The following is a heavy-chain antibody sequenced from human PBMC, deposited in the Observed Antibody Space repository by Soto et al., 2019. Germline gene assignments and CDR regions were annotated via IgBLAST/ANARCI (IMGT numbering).Heavy chain of an antibody. CDR3: ARERTIFGVPPDAFDI. V-gene: IGHV1-8*01. J-gene: IGHJ3*02. D-gene: IGHD3-3*01. CDR2: MNPNSGNT. CDR1: GYTFTSYD. Sequence: ASVKVSCKASGYTFTSYDINWVRQATGQGLEWMGWMNPNSGNTGYAQKFQGRVTMTRNTSISTAYMELSRLRSDDTAVYYCARERTIFGVPPDAFDIWGQGTMVTVSS.